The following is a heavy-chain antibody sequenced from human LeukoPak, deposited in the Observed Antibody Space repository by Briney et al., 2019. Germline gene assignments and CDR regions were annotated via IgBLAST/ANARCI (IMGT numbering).Heavy chain of an antibody. CDR3: AKDIGDHDTSYFDY. CDR2: ISWNSGSI. V-gene: IGHV3-9*01. J-gene: IGHJ4*02. Sequence: GGSLRLSCAASGFTFDDYAMHWVRQAPGKGLEWVSGISWNSGSIGYADSVKGRFTISRDNAKNSLYLQMNSLRAEDTALYYCAKDIGDHDTSYFDYRGQGTLVTVSS. CDR1: GFTFDDYA. D-gene: IGHD3-9*01.